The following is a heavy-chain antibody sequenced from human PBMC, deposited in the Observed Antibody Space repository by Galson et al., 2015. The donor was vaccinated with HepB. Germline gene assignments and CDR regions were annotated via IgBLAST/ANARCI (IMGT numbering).Heavy chain of an antibody. Sequence: TLSLTCTVSGGSISSSSYYWGWIRQPPGKGLEWIGSIYYSGSTYYNPSLKSRVTISVDTSKNQFSLKLSSVTAADTAVYYCARHRRKDDQIMITFGGVIATPYYFDYWGQGTLVAVST. D-gene: IGHD3-16*02. V-gene: IGHV4-39*01. CDR1: GGSISSSSYY. CDR2: IYYSGST. CDR3: ARHRRKDDQIMITFGGVIATPYYFDY. J-gene: IGHJ4*02.